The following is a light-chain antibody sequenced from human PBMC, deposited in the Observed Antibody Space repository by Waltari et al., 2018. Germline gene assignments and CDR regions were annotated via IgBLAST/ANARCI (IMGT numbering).Light chain of an antibody. J-gene: IGKJ3*01. Sequence: DIQMTQSPSTVSASLGDRVTITCRASQNLNTFLSWYQQKPGAVPNLLIYDASTLERGVPSRFSGSGSGTDFTLTITHLQPEDVATYFCQQSHSPPFTFGPGTKV. CDR1: QNLNTF. CDR3: QQSHSPPFT. CDR2: DAS. V-gene: IGKV1-5*01.